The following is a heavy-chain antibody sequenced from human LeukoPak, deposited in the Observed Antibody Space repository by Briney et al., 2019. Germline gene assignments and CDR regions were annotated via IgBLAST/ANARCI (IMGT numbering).Heavy chain of an antibody. CDR1: GFTFSIYA. CDR3: AKDLYSYGQIDY. V-gene: IGHV3-23*01. CDR2: ISGSGGST. Sequence: GGSLRLSCAASGFTFSIYAMTWVRQAPGKGLEWVSGISGSGGSTYYADSVKGRFTIPRDNSKNTLYLQMSSLRAEDTAVYYCAKDLYSYGQIDYWGQGTLVTVSS. D-gene: IGHD5-18*01. J-gene: IGHJ4*02.